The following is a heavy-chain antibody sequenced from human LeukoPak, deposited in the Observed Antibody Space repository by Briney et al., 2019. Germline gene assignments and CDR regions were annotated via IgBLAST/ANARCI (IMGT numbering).Heavy chain of an antibody. D-gene: IGHD3-10*01. J-gene: IGHJ4*02. CDR3: ARERRYYGSGSYFSYFDY. Sequence: SGGSLRLSCAASGFTFSSYWMHWVRQAPGKGLVRVSRINSDGSSTSYADSVKGRFTISRDNAKNTLYLQMNSLRAEDTAVYYCARERRYYGSGSYFSYFDYWGQGTLVTVSS. CDR2: INSDGSST. CDR1: GFTFSSYW. V-gene: IGHV3-74*01.